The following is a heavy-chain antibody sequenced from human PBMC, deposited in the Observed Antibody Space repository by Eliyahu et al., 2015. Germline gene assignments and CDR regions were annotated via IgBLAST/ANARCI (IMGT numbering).Heavy chain of an antibody. CDR1: GFTFSSYA. CDR3: AREWTQYCSSTSCYSSYYYYGMDV. V-gene: IGHV3-30-3*01. Sequence: QVQLVESGGGVVQPGRSLRLSXAXSGFTFSSYAXXWVRXAPGKGLEWVAVISYDGSNKYYADSVKGRFTISRDNSKNTLYLQMNSLRAEDTAVYYCAREWTQYCSSTSCYSSYYYYGMDVWGQGTTVTVSS. J-gene: IGHJ6*02. CDR2: ISYDGSNK. D-gene: IGHD2-2*01.